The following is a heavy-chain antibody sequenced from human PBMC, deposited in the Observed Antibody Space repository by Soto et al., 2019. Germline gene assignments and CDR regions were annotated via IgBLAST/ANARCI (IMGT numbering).Heavy chain of an antibody. Sequence: SETLSLTCAISGDSVSSDTAAWNWIRQSPSRGLEWLGRTYYRSKWYNDYAVSVKSRITLNPDTSKNQFSLQLNSLTPEDTAVYYCARAKEYTRSSGMAVRGQGITVTVSS. D-gene: IGHD6-6*01. V-gene: IGHV6-1*01. CDR3: ARAKEYTRSSGMAV. J-gene: IGHJ6*02. CDR2: TYYRSKWYN. CDR1: GDSVSSDTAA.